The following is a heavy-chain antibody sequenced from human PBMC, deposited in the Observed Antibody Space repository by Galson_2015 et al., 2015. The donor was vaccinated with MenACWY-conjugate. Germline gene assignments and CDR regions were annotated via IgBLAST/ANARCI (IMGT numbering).Heavy chain of an antibody. CDR2: IYYSGTT. CDR3: ARRHCSSGSCFFDY. Sequence: ETLSLTCTVSGGSISSYYLSWIRQPPGKGLEWIGYIYYSGTTKYNPSLKSRVTISADTSKTQFSLGLNSVTAADTAVYYCARRHCSSGSCFFDYWGQGSLVTVSS. V-gene: IGHV4-59*08. CDR1: GGSISSYY. J-gene: IGHJ4*02. D-gene: IGHD2-15*01.